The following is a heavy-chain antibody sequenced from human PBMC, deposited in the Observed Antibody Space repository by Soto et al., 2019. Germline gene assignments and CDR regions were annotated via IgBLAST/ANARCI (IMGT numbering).Heavy chain of an antibody. D-gene: IGHD1-26*01. Sequence: GGSLRLSCAASGFTLGSYNMNWVRQAPGKGLEWVSSLTSDSSYIYYADSVKGRFTISRDNAKNSLYLQMNSLRAEDTAVYYCARDGRDNMFYGMDVWGQGTTVTVSS. CDR2: LTSDSSYI. V-gene: IGHV3-21*01. J-gene: IGHJ6*02. CDR3: ARDGRDNMFYGMDV. CDR1: GFTLGSYN.